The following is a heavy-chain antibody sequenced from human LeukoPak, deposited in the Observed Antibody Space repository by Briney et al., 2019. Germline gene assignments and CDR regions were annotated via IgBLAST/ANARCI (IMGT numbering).Heavy chain of an antibody. CDR1: GFTFSRST. CDR2: ISSSSSYI. Sequence: PGGSLRLSCAASGFTFSRSTMNWVRQAPGKGLEWLSSISSSSSYIYYADSVKGRFTISRDNAENSLYLQMNSLRAEDTAVYYCAREDQATVSEVGFDYWGQGTLVTVSS. J-gene: IGHJ4*02. CDR3: AREDQATVSEVGFDY. V-gene: IGHV3-21*01. D-gene: IGHD4-11*01.